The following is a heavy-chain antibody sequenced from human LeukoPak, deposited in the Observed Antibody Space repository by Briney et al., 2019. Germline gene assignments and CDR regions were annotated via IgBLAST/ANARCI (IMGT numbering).Heavy chain of an antibody. CDR1: GYTFTSYY. CDR2: INPSGGST. V-gene: IGHV1-46*01. D-gene: IGHD5-18*01. J-gene: IGHJ4*02. CDR3: ATLTRGYRYGYDY. Sequence: GASVKVSCKASGYTFTSYYMHWVRQAPGQGLEGMGIINPSGGSTSYAQKFQGRVTITRDTSTSTGYMELSSLRSEETAVYYCATLTRGYRYGYDYWGQPTLVTLSS.